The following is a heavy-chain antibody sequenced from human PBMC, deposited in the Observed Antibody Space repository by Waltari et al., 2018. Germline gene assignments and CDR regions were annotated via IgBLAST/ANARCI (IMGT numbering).Heavy chain of an antibody. J-gene: IGHJ4*02. CDR3: AREWGVMVGTAGYYFDY. V-gene: IGHV3-21*01. D-gene: IGHD3-9*01. Sequence: EVQLVGSGGGLVKPGGSLRLSCAASGCTFRSYTLIWVRQAPGKGLEWFSSISSGSSYIFYADSVKGRFTISRDNAKNSLYLQMNSLRVEDTAVYYCAREWGVMVGTAGYYFDYWGQGSLVTVSS. CDR2: ISSGSSYI. CDR1: GCTFRSYT.